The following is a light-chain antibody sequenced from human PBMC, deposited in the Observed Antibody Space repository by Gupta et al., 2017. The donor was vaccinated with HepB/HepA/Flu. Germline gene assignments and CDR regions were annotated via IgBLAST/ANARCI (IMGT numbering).Light chain of an antibody. V-gene: IGKV1-33*01. J-gene: IGKJ2*01. CDR2: GAS. CDR3: QQFENLPYT. CDR1: QDIRTN. Sequence: DIQMTQSPSSLSASVGDRVTLSCQAGQDIRTNLNWYHQRPGKAPKLLIYGASTLQTGVPSRCIGTGSGTAFTLIISSLQSEDFGIFFCQQFENLPYTFGQGTNLEI.